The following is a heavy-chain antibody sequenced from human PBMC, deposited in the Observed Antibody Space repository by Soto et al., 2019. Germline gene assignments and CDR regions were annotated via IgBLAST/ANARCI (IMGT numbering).Heavy chain of an antibody. V-gene: IGHV4-39*01. J-gene: IGHJ6*02. CDR2: IYYSGST. D-gene: IGHD2-21*01. CDR1: GGSISRSSYY. CDR3: ARQGLRAVYYGMDV. Sequence: PSETLSLTCTVSGGSISRSSYYWGWIRQPPGKGLEWIGSIYYSGSTYYNPSLKSRVTISVDTSKNQFSLKLSSVTAADTAVYYCARQGLRAVYYGMDVWGQGTTVTVSS.